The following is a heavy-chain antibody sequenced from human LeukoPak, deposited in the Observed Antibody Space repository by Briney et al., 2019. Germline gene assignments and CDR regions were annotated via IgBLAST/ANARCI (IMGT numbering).Heavy chain of an antibody. D-gene: IGHD1-26*01. CDR3: ARNLNSGSYYYFDY. CDR1: GFTFSSYG. J-gene: IGHJ4*02. CDR2: IWYDGSNK. Sequence: PGRSLRLSCAASGFTFSSYGMHWVRQAPGKGLEWVAVIWYDGSNKYYADSVKGRFTISRDISKNTLYLQMNSLRAEDTAVYYCARNLNSGSYYYFDYWGQGTLVTVSS. V-gene: IGHV3-33*01.